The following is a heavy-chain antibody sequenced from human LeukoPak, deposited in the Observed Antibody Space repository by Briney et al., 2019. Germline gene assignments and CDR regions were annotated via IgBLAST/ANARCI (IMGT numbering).Heavy chain of an antibody. V-gene: IGHV4-34*01. CDR3: ARTYCGGDCRGYYYHYYMDV. CDR2: INHSGST. D-gene: IGHD2-21*02. J-gene: IGHJ6*03. CDR1: GGSFSGYY. Sequence: SETLSLTCAVYGGSFSGYYWSWIRQPPGKGREWMGEINHSGSTNHNPPLKSRVTISGDTSKNQFSLKLSSVTAADTAVYYCARTYCGGDCRGYYYHYYMDVWGKGTTVTISS.